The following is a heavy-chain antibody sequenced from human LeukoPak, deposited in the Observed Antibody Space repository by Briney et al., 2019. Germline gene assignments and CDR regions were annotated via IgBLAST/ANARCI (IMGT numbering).Heavy chain of an antibody. CDR1: DDSISMYS. D-gene: IGHD6-19*01. Sequence: SETLSLTCTVSDDSISMYSWSWIRQPPGKGLEWIGYIYHSGSTYYNPSLKSRVTISVDRSKNQFSLKLSSVTAADTAVYYCALRVGGNGFDYWGQGTLVTVSS. CDR3: ALRVGGNGFDY. J-gene: IGHJ4*02. V-gene: IGHV4-30-2*01. CDR2: IYHSGST.